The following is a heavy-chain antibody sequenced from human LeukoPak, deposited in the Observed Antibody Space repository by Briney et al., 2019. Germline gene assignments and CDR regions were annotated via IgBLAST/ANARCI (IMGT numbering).Heavy chain of an antibody. CDR1: GFTFSTYT. CDR3: ARGLASYMDV. J-gene: IGHJ6*03. D-gene: IGHD2-21*01. CDR2: ISSSSSYI. V-gene: IGHV3-21*04. Sequence: PGGSLRLSCAGSGFTFSTYTMNWVRQAPGKGLEWVSSISSSSSYIYYGDSVKGRFTVSRDNARNSLSLQMNSLRAEDTAVYYSARGLASYMDVWGKGTTVTVSS.